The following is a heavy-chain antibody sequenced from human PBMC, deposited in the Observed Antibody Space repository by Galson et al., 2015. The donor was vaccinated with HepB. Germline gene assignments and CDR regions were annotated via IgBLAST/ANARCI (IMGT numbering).Heavy chain of an antibody. CDR2: IKQDGSEK. D-gene: IGHD5-18*01. CDR3: AREGGGEAYGYIPRTISYWYFDL. Sequence: SLRLSCAASGFTFSSYWLSWVRQAPGKGLEWVANIKQDGSEKYYVDSVKGRFTISRDNAKNSLYLQMNSLRAEDTAVYYCAREGGGEAYGYIPRTISYWYFDLWGRGTLVTVSS. J-gene: IGHJ2*01. V-gene: IGHV3-7*03. CDR1: GFTFSSYW.